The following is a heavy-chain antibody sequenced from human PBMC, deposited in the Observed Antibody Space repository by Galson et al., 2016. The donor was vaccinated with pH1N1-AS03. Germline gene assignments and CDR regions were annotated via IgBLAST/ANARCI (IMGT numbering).Heavy chain of an antibody. V-gene: IGHV3-33*01. Sequence: SLRLSCAASGFPFSSYGMHWVRQAPGKGLEWVAVIWYDGSDTSYADSVKGRFTISRDASKNTVYLQMNYLGADDTAVYYCAMPTAGLYSTYFGLDVWGQGTTVTVSS. CDR2: IWYDGSDT. CDR3: AMPTAGLYSTYFGLDV. J-gene: IGHJ6*02. CDR1: GFPFSSYG. D-gene: IGHD6-13*01.